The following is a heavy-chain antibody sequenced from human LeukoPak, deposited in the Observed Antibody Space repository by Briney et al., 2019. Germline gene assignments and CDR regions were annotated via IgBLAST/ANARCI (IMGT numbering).Heavy chain of an antibody. CDR2: ISSSSSYI. V-gene: IGHV3-21*01. Sequence: GGSLRLSCAASGFTFSSYSMNWVRQAPGKGLEWVSSISSSSSYIYYADSVKGRFTISRDNAKNSPYLQMNSLRAEDTAVYYCARCGLGYCSGGSCYDDAFDIWGQGTMVTVSS. CDR3: ARCGLGYCSGGSCYDDAFDI. CDR1: GFTFSSYS. D-gene: IGHD2-15*01. J-gene: IGHJ3*02.